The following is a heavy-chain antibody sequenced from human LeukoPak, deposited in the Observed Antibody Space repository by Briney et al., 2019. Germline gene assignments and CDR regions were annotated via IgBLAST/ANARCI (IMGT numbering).Heavy chain of an antibody. Sequence: PSETLSLTCTVSGGAISSSSYYWGWIRQPPGKGLEWIGSIYYSGSTYYNPSLKSRVTISVDTSKNQFSLKLSSVTAADTAVYYCARAVRYYDSSGYYPKYYYYYYMDVWGKGTTVTVSS. D-gene: IGHD3-22*01. V-gene: IGHV4-39*07. CDR1: GGAISSSSYY. CDR3: ARAVRYYDSSGYYPKYYYYYYMDV. J-gene: IGHJ6*03. CDR2: IYYSGST.